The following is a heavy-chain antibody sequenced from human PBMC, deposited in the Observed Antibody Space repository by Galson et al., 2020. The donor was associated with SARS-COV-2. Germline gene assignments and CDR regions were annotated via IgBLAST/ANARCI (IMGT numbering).Heavy chain of an antibody. CDR1: GYPLNHYY. V-gene: IGHV1-46*02. D-gene: IGHD1-1*01. J-gene: IGHJ4*02. CDR2: INPDGGSQ. Sequence: ASEQVPCKPSGYPLNHYYLHWVRPAPAQGLEWMGLINPDGGSQLHAQRFQDRVTITTDTSASTVDMELSTLQSDDTAIYYGARDLWATGLLTEYYFDVWGQGTLVTVSS. CDR3: ARDLWATGLLTEYYFDV.